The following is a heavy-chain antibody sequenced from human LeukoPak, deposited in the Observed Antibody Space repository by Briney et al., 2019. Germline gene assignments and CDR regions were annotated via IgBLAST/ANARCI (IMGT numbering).Heavy chain of an antibody. J-gene: IGHJ6*02. CDR1: GFTFSSYA. CDR3: AKDPIAVAGTGYYYGMDV. D-gene: IGHD6-19*01. CDR2: ISGSGGST. V-gene: IGHV3-23*01. Sequence: GGSLRLSCAASGFTFSSYAMSWVRQAPGKGLEWVSAISGSGGSTYYADSVKGRFTISRDNSKNTLYLQMNSLRAEDTAVYYCAKDPIAVAGTGYYYGMDVWGQGTTVTVSS.